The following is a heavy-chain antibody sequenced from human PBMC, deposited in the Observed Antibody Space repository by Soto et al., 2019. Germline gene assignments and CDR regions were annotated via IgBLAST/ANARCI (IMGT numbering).Heavy chain of an antibody. CDR3: TPNSFCDGDCSGSGY. Sequence: GGSLRLSCAASGFTFSSAWMSWVRQAPGKGLEWVGRIKSKTDGGTTDYAAPVKGRFTLSRDDSKNTVFLQMNSLKTDDTAVYYCTPNSFCDGDCSGSGYWGQGTLVTVSS. CDR1: GFTFSSAW. D-gene: IGHD2-21*02. CDR2: IKSKTDGGTT. V-gene: IGHV3-15*01. J-gene: IGHJ4*02.